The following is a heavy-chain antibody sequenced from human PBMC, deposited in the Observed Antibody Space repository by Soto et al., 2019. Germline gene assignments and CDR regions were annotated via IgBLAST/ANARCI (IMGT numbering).Heavy chain of an antibody. CDR1: GFTFSSYW. V-gene: IGHV3-74*01. CDR2: INSDGSST. D-gene: IGHD6-6*01. Sequence: GESLKISCAASGFTFSSYWMHWVRQAPGKGLVWVSRINSDGSSTSYADSVKGRFTISRDNAKNTLYMQMNSLRAEDTDVYYCARGGAARTPLYMDVWGKGTTVTVSS. J-gene: IGHJ6*03. CDR3: ARGGAARTPLYMDV.